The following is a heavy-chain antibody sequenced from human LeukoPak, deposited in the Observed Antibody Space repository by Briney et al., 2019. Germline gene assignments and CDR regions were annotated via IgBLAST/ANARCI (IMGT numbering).Heavy chain of an antibody. CDR3: ARGGSGWYDY. V-gene: IGHV1-69*05. J-gene: IGHJ4*02. D-gene: IGHD6-19*01. Sequence: SVKVSCKASGGTSSSYAISWVRQAPGQGLEWMGRIIPIFGTANYAQKFQGRVTITTDESTSTAYMELSSLRSEDTAVYYCARGGSGWYDYWGQGTLVTVSS. CDR1: GGTSSSYA. CDR2: IIPIFGTA.